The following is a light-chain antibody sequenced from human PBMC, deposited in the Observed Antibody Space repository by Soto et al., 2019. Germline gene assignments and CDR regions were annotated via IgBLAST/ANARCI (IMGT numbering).Light chain of an antibody. CDR3: SSYPSSSTRV. Sequence: QSVLTQPASVSGSPGQSITISCTGTSSDVGGYNYVSWYQQHPGKAPKLMIYDVSNRPSGVSNRFSGSKSGNTASLTISGLKAEDEADYYCSSYPSSSTRVFGTGTKLTVL. V-gene: IGLV2-14*01. CDR1: SSDVGGYNY. J-gene: IGLJ1*01. CDR2: DVS.